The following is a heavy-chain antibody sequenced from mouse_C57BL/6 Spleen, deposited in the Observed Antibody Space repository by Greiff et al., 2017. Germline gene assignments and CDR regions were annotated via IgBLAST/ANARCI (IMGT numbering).Heavy chain of an antibody. CDR2: INPNNGGN. CDR3: ARSTVVARGFAY. V-gene: IGHV1-26*01. CDR1: GYTFTDYY. D-gene: IGHD1-1*01. J-gene: IGHJ3*01. Sequence: EVQLQQSGPELVKPGASVKISCKASGYTFTDYYMNWVKQSHGKSLEWIGDINPNNGGNSYNQKFKGKATLTVDKSSSTAYMERRSLTSEDSAVDYWARSTVVARGFAYWGQGTLVTVSA.